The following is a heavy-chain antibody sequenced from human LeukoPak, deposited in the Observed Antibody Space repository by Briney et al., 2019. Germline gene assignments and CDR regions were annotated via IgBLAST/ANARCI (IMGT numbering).Heavy chain of an antibody. D-gene: IGHD1-7*01. J-gene: IGHJ4*02. V-gene: IGHV3-21*01. CDR3: ARVSGITGTEVFDY. CDR2: ISSSSSYI. CDR1: GFTFSNAW. Sequence: GGSLRLSCAASGFTFSNAWMSWVRQAPGKGLEWVSSISSSSSYIYYADSVKGRFTISRDNAKNSLYLQMNSLRAEDTAVYYCARVSGITGTEVFDYWGQGTLVTVSS.